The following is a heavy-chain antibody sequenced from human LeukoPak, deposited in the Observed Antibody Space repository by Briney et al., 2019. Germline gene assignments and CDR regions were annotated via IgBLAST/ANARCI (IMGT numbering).Heavy chain of an antibody. CDR2: IYYSGST. Sequence: SETLSLTCTVSGGSISSGGYYWSWIRQPPGKGLEWIGYIYYSGSTNYNPSLKSRVTISVDTSKNQFSLKLSSVTAADTAVYYCARLDYYDSSGYLDYWGQGTLVTVSS. J-gene: IGHJ4*02. CDR3: ARLDYYDSSGYLDY. CDR1: GGSISSGGYY. D-gene: IGHD3-22*01. V-gene: IGHV4-61*08.